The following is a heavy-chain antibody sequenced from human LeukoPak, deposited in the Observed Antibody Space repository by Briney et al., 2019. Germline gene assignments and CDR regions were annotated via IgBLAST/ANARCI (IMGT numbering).Heavy chain of an antibody. J-gene: IGHJ4*02. Sequence: PGGSLRLSCAASGFTFDDYAMHWVRQAPGKGLEWVSGISWNSGSIGYADSVKGRFTISRDNAKNSLYLQMNSLRAEDTALYYCAKDPYGDLSDVIDYWGQGTLVTVSS. CDR1: GFTFDDYA. CDR2: ISWNSGSI. V-gene: IGHV3-9*01. CDR3: AKDPYGDLSDVIDY. D-gene: IGHD4-17*01.